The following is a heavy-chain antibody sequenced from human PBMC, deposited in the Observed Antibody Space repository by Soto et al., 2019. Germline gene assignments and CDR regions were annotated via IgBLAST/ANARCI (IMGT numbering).Heavy chain of an antibody. Sequence: QVQLVESGGGVVQPGRSLRLSCAASGFTFSSYGMHWVRQAPGKGLEWVAVIWYDGSNKYYADSVKGRFTISRDNSKNTLYLQMNSLRAEDTAVYYCARDQGWELDYYYYGMDGWGQGTTVTVSS. D-gene: IGHD1-26*01. J-gene: IGHJ6*02. CDR2: IWYDGSNK. CDR3: ARDQGWELDYYYYGMDG. V-gene: IGHV3-33*01. CDR1: GFTFSSYG.